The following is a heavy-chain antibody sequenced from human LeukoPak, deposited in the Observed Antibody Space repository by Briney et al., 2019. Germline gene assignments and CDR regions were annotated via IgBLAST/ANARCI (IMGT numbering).Heavy chain of an antibody. Sequence: GGSLRLSCAASGFTFSSYAMSWVRQAPGKGLEWVSAISGSGGSTYYADSVKGRFTISRDNSKNTLYLQMNILTADETAVYYLAGIGAADPLVYLCQGTLVTVSS. CDR3: AGIGAADPLVY. J-gene: IGHJ4*02. CDR1: GFTFSSYA. V-gene: IGHV3-23*01. D-gene: IGHD6-13*01. CDR2: ISGSGGST.